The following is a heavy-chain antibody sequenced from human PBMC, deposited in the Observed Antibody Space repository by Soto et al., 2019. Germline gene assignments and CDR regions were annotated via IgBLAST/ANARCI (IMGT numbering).Heavy chain of an antibody. Sequence: QVQLVESGGGVVQPGRSLRLSCAASGFTFSSYGMHWVRQAPGKGLEWVAVIWQDGSNKYYADSVKGRFTISRENSKNTLYRQRNSLRAEATAVYYCARDASIAVAGFDYWGQGTLVTVSS. CDR2: IWQDGSNK. CDR1: GFTFSSYG. CDR3: ARDASIAVAGFDY. D-gene: IGHD6-19*01. V-gene: IGHV3-33*01. J-gene: IGHJ4*02.